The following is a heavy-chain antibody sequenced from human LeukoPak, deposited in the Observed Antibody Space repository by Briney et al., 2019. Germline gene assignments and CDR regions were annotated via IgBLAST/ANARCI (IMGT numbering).Heavy chain of an antibody. CDR2: IYYSGST. CDR1: GFTFSSYG. CDR3: ARERIAARPYYYYYYMDV. V-gene: IGHV4-39*07. J-gene: IGHJ6*03. D-gene: IGHD6-6*01. Sequence: GSLRLSCAASGFTFSSYGMSWVRQPPGKGLEWIGSIYYSGSTYYNPSLKSRVTISVDTSKNQFSLKLSSVTAADTAVYYCARERIAARPYYYYYYMDVWGKGTTVTVSS.